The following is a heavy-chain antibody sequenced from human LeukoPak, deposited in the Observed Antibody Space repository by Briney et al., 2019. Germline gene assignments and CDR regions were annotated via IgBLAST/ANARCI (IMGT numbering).Heavy chain of an antibody. J-gene: IGHJ4*02. Sequence: SETLSLTCTVSGGSISSYYWSWIRQSPGKGLEWIGYIYNSGSTNYNPSLKRRVTISVDTSKNKFSLNLSSVTAADTAVYYCARGGYSYGYDDDFDYWGQGTLVTVSS. D-gene: IGHD5-18*01. CDR1: GGSISSYY. V-gene: IGHV4-59*01. CDR3: ARGGYSYGYDDDFDY. CDR2: IYNSGST.